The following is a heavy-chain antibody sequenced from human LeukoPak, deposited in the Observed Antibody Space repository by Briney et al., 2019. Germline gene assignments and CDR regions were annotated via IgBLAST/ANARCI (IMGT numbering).Heavy chain of an antibody. J-gene: IGHJ4*02. CDR1: RFTFSHYG. Sequence: GGSLRLSCAASRFTFSHYGMHWVRQAPGKGLEWVAVIWNDGSNKYYADSVKGRFTVSRDNSQNRLHLQMNSLRPEDTAVYYCAKDAQRGFDYSNSLENWGQGTLVTVSS. CDR2: IWNDGSNK. D-gene: IGHD4-11*01. V-gene: IGHV3-33*06. CDR3: AKDAQRGFDYSNSLEN.